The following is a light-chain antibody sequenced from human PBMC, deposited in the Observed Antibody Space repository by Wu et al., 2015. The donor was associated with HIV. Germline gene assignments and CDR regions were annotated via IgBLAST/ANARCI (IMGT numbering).Light chain of an antibody. CDR2: AAS. CDR3: QQLNGYPLT. Sequence: DIQLTQSPSFLSVSVGDRVTITCRASQGISSYLAWYQQKPGKAPELLIYAASTLQSGVPSRFRGSGSGTEFTLTISSLQPEDFATYYCQQLNGYPLTFGGGTKGGDQ. J-gene: IGKJ4*01. CDR1: QGISSY. V-gene: IGKV1-9*01.